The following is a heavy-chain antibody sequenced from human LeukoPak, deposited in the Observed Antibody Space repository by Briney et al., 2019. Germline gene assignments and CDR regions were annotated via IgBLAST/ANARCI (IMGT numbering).Heavy chain of an antibody. CDR1: GDSVSSGSYF. J-gene: IGHJ5*02. D-gene: IGHD5-24*01. CDR3: VKMAEWFDP. CDR2: ISYSGST. Sequence: PETLSLTCTVSGDSVSSGSYFWSWIRQPPGKGLEWIGYISYSGSTSYNSSLKSRVTISVDTSKNQFSLKLSSMTAADTAVYFCVKMAEWFDPWGQGTLVTVSS. V-gene: IGHV4-61*01.